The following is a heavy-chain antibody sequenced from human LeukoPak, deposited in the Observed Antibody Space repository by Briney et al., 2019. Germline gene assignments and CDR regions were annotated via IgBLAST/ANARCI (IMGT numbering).Heavy chain of an antibody. J-gene: IGHJ5*02. V-gene: IGHV1-8*01. Sequence: ASVKVSCKASGYTFTSYDINSVRQATGQGLEWMGWMNPNSGNTGYAQKFQGRVTMTRNTAISTAYMELSSLRSEDTAVYYCARGREMATIHRLNWFDPWGQGTLVTVSS. D-gene: IGHD5-24*01. CDR3: ARGREMATIHRLNWFDP. CDR2: MNPNSGNT. CDR1: GYTFTSYD.